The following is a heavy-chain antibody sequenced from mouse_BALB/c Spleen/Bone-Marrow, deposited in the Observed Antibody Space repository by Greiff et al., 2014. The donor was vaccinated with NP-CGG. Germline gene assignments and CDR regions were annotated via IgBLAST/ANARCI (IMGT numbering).Heavy chain of an antibody. CDR1: RYTFTSYV. CDR2: MNPFNDGT. CDR3: AREVVATDYFDY. Sequence: VQLQQSGPELVKPGASVKMSCKASRYTFTSYVLHWVRQKPGQGLERIGFMNPFNDGTKYNEKFKGKATLTSDKSSSTAYMELSSLTSEDSAVYYCAREVVATDYFDYWGQGTTLTVSS. J-gene: IGHJ2*01. D-gene: IGHD1-1*01. V-gene: IGHV1-14*01.